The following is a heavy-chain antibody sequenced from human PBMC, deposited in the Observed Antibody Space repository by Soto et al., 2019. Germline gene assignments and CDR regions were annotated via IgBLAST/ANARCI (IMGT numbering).Heavy chain of an antibody. V-gene: IGHV3-7*03. J-gene: IGHJ4*02. CDR1: GFTFSSHW. CDR2: IKQDGSEK. D-gene: IGHD3-22*01. Sequence: PGGSLRLSCVGSGFTFSSHWMTWVRQAPGKALEWVANIKQDGSEKYYVDSVKGRFTISRDNAKNSVFLQMNSLRAEDTAVYYCASRPADRNYDGLFDFWGPGTLVTVSS. CDR3: ASRPADRNYDGLFDF.